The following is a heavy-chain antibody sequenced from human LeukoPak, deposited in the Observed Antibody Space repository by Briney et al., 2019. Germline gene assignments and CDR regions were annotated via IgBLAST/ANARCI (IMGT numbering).Heavy chain of an antibody. V-gene: IGHV3-23*01. J-gene: IGHJ4*02. CDR2: ISGSGGTT. D-gene: IGHD3-22*01. CDR3: RLVVTPQGLDS. Sequence: PGGSLRLSCAASGFTFSNYAMSWVRQAPGKGLEWVSSISGSGGTTYYADSVKGRFTISRVNSRNALSLQMNSLKTEDTAVYYCRLVVTPQGLDSWGQGTLVTVSS. CDR1: GFTFSNYA.